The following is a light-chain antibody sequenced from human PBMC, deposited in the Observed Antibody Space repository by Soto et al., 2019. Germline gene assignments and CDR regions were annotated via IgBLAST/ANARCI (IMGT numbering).Light chain of an antibody. Sequence: QSVMTQPPSVTGAPGQRVTISCTGSSPNIGTGYDVHWYQQLPGTAPKLLIYGNNNRPSGVPDRFSGSKSGTSASLAITGLQAEDVADYYCQSYDSSLSACVFGGGTKVTVL. CDR2: GNN. CDR1: SPNIGTGYD. CDR3: QSYDSSLSACV. V-gene: IGLV1-40*01. J-gene: IGLJ3*02.